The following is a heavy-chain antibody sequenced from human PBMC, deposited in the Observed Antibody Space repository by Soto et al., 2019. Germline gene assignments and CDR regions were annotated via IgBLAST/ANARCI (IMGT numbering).Heavy chain of an antibody. CDR2: ISSSAGTI. CDR1: GFTFSDYY. Sequence: QVQLVESGGGLVKPGGSLTLSCAASGFTFSDYYMSWIRQAPGKGLEWISDISSSAGTIYYADSVKGRFTISRDNAENTLYHQMNRLRDEDMAVYFCASACRKVLPTAITHYYYCYCMDVWGKGTTVTVSS. D-gene: IGHD1-26*01. J-gene: IGHJ6*03. CDR3: ASACRKVLPTAITHYYYCYCMDV. V-gene: IGHV3-11*01.